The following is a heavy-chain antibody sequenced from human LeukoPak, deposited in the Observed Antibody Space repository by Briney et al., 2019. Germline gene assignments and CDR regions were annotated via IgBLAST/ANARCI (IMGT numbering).Heavy chain of an antibody. D-gene: IGHD1-26*01. CDR2: IKEDGSEK. CDR1: GFTFSSYW. CDR3: ARDPSRGSYGGGYGY. J-gene: IGHJ4*02. Sequence: PGGALRLSCAASGFTFSSYWMSWVRQAPGKGREGVANIKEDGSEKDYVDSVKGRFTISRYNAKISLYLQMNSLRAEDTAVYYCARDPSRGSYGGGYGYWGQGTLVTVSS. V-gene: IGHV3-7*01.